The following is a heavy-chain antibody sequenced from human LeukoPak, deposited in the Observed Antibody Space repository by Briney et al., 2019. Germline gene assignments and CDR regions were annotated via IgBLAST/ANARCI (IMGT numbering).Heavy chain of an antibody. CDR3: TRGQLYPYGPEFDF. D-gene: IGHD3-10*01. J-gene: IGHJ4*02. V-gene: IGHV3-49*04. CDR2: IRAKTHDGTA. CDR1: GFNFGDYN. Sequence: PGGSLRLSCTAPGFNFGDYNMNWVRQAPGKGLEWVGYIRAKTHDGTADYAASVKGRFTISRDDSKSIAYLQMTGLDSEDTAVYYCTRGQLYPYGPEFDFWGQGTLVTVSS.